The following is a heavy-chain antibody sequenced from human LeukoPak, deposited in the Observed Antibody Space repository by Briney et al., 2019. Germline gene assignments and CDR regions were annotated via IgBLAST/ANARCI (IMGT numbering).Heavy chain of an antibody. J-gene: IGHJ4*02. CDR1: GYTFTDYY. Sequence: SVKVSCKASGYTFTDYYMHWVRQAPGQGLEWMGGIIPIFGTANYAQKFQGRVTITADESTSTAYMELSSLRSEDTAVYYCARAPIVATIPSPSLFDYWGQGTLVTVSS. CDR3: ARAPIVATIPSPSLFDY. V-gene: IGHV1-69*13. CDR2: IIPIFGTA. D-gene: IGHD5-12*01.